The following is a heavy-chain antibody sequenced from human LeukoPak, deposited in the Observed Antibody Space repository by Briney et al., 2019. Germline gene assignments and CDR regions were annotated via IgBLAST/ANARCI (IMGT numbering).Heavy chain of an antibody. V-gene: IGHV1-46*01. CDR1: GYTFTGYY. J-gene: IGHJ4*02. D-gene: IGHD3-22*01. Sequence: WASVKVSCKASGYTFTGYYMHWVRQAPGQGLEWRGIINPSGGRTTYAQKIQGRVTMTRDTSTSTVYMELSGLRSEDTAVYYCARDSDTSGYYPLVDYWGQGTLVTVSS. CDR3: ARDSDTSGYYPLVDY. CDR2: INPSGGRT.